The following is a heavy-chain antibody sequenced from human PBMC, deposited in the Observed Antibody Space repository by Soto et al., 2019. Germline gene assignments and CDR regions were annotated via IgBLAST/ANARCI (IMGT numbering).Heavy chain of an antibody. CDR2: IYYSGST. J-gene: IGHJ4*02. D-gene: IGHD3-16*01. CDR3: ARSNDYIWTGDS. V-gene: IGHV4-31*03. Sequence: SETLSLTCSVSGASIRSGGYFWTWIRQHAGNELEWIGYIYYSGSTSYNPSLKSRVTISVDTSKNQFSLTLSSVTAADTAVYYCARSNDYIWTGDSWGQGTLVTVSS. CDR1: GASIRSGGYF.